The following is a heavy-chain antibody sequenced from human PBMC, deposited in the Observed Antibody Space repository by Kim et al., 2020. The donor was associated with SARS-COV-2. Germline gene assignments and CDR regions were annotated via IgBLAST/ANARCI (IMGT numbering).Heavy chain of an antibody. CDR3: ARGFHGQGYYGMDV. CDR2: INHSGST. V-gene: IGHV4-34*01. J-gene: IGHJ6*02. CDR1: GGSFSGYY. Sequence: SETLSLTCAVYGGSFSGYYWSWIRQPPGKGLEWIGEINHSGSTNYNPSLKSRVTISVDTSKNQFSLKLSSVTAADTAVYYCARGFHGQGYYGMDVWGQGTTVTVSS.